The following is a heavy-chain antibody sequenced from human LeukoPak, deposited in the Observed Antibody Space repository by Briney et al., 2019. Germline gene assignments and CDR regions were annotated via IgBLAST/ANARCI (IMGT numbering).Heavy chain of an antibody. Sequence: GGPLRLSCAASGFTFSSYAMSWVRQAPGKGLEWVSAISGSGGSTYYADSVKGRFTISRDNYKNTLYLQMNSLRAEDTAVYYCARRRVRGVMVFDYWGQGTLVTVSS. J-gene: IGHJ4*02. D-gene: IGHD3-10*01. CDR3: ARRRVRGVMVFDY. CDR2: ISGSGGST. V-gene: IGHV3-23*01. CDR1: GFTFSSYA.